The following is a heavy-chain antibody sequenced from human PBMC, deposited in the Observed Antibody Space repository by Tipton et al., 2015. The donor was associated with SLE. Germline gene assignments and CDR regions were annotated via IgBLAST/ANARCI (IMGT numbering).Heavy chain of an antibody. J-gene: IGHJ3*02. Sequence: TLSLTCTVSGVSISNYYWSWIRQPPGKGLEWIGYIYYSGSTNYNPSLKSRVTISLDTSKNQFSLKLTSVTAADTAIYYCARDQDDFWSSFDAFDIWGLGTMVTVSS. CDR3: ARDQDDFWSSFDAFDI. CDR1: GVSISNYY. CDR2: IYYSGST. D-gene: IGHD3-3*01. V-gene: IGHV4-59*12.